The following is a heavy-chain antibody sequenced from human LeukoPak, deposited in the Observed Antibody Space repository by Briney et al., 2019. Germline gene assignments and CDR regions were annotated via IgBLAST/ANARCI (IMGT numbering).Heavy chain of an antibody. Sequence: PGGSLRLSCAASGFTFSAYNMNWVRQAPGKGLEWVSYISSSSRTIYYADSAKGRFTISRDNAKNSLYLQMNSLRAEDTAVYYCARDFHVRNYDIGGYSYWGQGTLVTVSS. CDR3: ARDFHVRNYDIGGYSY. D-gene: IGHD3-22*01. V-gene: IGHV3-48*01. CDR2: ISSSSRTI. CDR1: GFTFSAYN. J-gene: IGHJ4*02.